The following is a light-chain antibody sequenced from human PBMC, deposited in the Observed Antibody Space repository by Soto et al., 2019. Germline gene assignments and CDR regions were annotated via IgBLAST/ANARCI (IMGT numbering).Light chain of an antibody. CDR1: SSDGGSYNL. CDR3: CSYAGSSTPYV. V-gene: IGLV2-23*01. CDR2: EGS. Sequence: QSALTQPASVSGSPGQSIIISGTGTSSDGGSYNLVSWYQQHPGKAPKLMIYEGSKRPSGVSNRFSGSKSGNTASLTISGLQAEDEADYYCCSYAGSSTPYVFGTGTKVTVL. J-gene: IGLJ1*01.